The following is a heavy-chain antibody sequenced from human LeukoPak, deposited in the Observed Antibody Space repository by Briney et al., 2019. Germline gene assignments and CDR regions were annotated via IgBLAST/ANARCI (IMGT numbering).Heavy chain of an antibody. CDR2: IYSGGDT. J-gene: IGHJ4*02. Sequence: GGSLRLSCAASGFTVSSNYMGWVRQAPGKGLEWVSVIYSGGDTYYADSVKGRFTISRDTSKNMIYLEMSSLKAEDTAVYYCAKERSLEIAVAGTIFDYWGQGTLVTVSS. D-gene: IGHD6-19*01. CDR1: GFTVSSNY. V-gene: IGHV3-66*01. CDR3: AKERSLEIAVAGTIFDY.